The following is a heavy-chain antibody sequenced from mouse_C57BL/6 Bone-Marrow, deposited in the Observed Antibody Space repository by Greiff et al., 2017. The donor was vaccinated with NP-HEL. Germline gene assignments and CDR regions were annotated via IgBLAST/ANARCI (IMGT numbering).Heavy chain of an antibody. Sequence: DVKLQESGPGLVKPSQSLSLTCSVTGYSITSGYYWNWIRQFPGNKLEWMGYISYDGSNNYNPSLKNRISITRDTSKNQFFLKLNSVTTEDTATYYCVRVTTVVDWYFDVWGTGTTVTVSS. CDR2: ISYDGSN. D-gene: IGHD1-1*01. CDR1: GYSITSGYY. V-gene: IGHV3-6*01. CDR3: VRVTTVVDWYFDV. J-gene: IGHJ1*03.